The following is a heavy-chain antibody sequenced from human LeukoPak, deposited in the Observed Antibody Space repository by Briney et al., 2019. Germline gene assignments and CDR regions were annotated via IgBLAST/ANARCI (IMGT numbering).Heavy chain of an antibody. J-gene: IGHJ6*02. CDR2: IYPGDSDT. CDR3: ARQAVGLGYCSGGSCYGPDYYYYGMDV. D-gene: IGHD2-15*01. CDR1: GYSFTSYW. V-gene: IGHV5-51*01. Sequence: GEPLKISCKGSGYSFTSYWIGWVRQMPGKGLEWMGIIYPGDSDTRYSPSFQGQVTISADKSISTAYLQWSSLKASDTAMYYCARQAVGLGYCSGGSCYGPDYYYYGMDVWGQGTTVTVSS.